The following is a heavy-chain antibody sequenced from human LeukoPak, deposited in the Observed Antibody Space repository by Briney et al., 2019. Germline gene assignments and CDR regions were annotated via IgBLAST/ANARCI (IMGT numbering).Heavy chain of an antibody. J-gene: IGHJ6*03. CDR2: IYDSGST. D-gene: IGHD3-22*01. CDR1: GGSFSDSY. CDR3: TRGSIAYYYMDV. V-gene: IGHV4-59*01. Sequence: PSETLSLTCAVYGGSFSDSYWTWIRQPPGKGLEWIGYIYDSGSTNYNPSLKSRVTISVDTSKNQFSLKLSSVTAADTAVYYCTRGSIAYYYMDVWGKGTTVTISS.